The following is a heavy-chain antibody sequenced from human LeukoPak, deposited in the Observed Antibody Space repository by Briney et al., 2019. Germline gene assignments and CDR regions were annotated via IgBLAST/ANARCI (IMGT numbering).Heavy chain of an antibody. J-gene: IGHJ6*03. D-gene: IGHD4-17*01. Sequence: ASVKVSCKASGYTSTSYDINWVRQATGQGLEWMGWMNPNSGNTGYAQKFQGRVTMTRNTSISTAYMELSSLRSEDTAVYYCARGNGRARLRGNNYYYYMDVWGQGTTVTVSS. V-gene: IGHV1-8*01. CDR2: MNPNSGNT. CDR3: ARGNGRARLRGNNYYYYMDV. CDR1: GYTSTSYD.